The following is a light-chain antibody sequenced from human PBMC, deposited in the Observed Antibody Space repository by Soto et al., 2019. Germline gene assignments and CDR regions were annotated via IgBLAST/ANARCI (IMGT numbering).Light chain of an antibody. V-gene: IGKV3-20*01. CDR2: GAS. J-gene: IGKJ2*01. CDR3: QHYGSSPPYT. Sequence: ELVLTQSPGTLSLSPGERATLSCRASQSVSSSYLAWYQQKPGQAPRLLIYGASSRATGIPDRFSGSGSGTDFTLTISRLEPEEFAVYYYQHYGSSPPYTFGQGTKLEIK. CDR1: QSVSSSY.